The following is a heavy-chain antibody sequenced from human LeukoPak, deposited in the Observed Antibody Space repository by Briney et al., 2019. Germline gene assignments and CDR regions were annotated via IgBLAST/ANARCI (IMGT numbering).Heavy chain of an antibody. Sequence: TGGSLRLSCAASGFTFSSYAMSWVRQAPGKGLEWVSVIYSGGSTYYADSVKGRFTISRDNSKNTLYVQMNSLRAEDTAVYYCARARGYSGYESKWYYYGMDVWGQGTTVTVSS. CDR3: ARARGYSGYESKWYYYGMDV. CDR2: IYSGGST. J-gene: IGHJ6*02. CDR1: GFTFSSYA. D-gene: IGHD5-12*01. V-gene: IGHV3-53*01.